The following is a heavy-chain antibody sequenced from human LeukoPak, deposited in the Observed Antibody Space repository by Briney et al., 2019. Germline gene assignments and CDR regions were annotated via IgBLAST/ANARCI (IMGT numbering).Heavy chain of an antibody. Sequence: SETLSLTCTVSGGSISGYYWSWIRQPSRKGLEWIGFIYYGGSTNYNPSLKSRVTISVDTSKNQFSLKVSSVTAADMAVYYCARVSPGSDWPYIDYWGQGTLVTVSS. CDR3: ARVSPGSDWPYIDY. V-gene: IGHV4-59*01. CDR2: IYYGGST. J-gene: IGHJ4*02. CDR1: GGSISGYY. D-gene: IGHD6-19*01.